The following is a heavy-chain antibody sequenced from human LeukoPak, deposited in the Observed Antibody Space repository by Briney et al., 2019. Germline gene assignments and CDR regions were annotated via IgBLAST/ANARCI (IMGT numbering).Heavy chain of an antibody. J-gene: IGHJ3*02. CDR3: AREYNDYYDSSGYYRQGAAFDI. Sequence: SSETLSLTCTVSGDSISRYYWSWIRQPAGKGPEWIGRIYAAGYTNYNPSLKSRVTMSLDTSKNQFSLKLSSVTAADTAVYYCAREYNDYYDSSGYYRQGAAFDIWGQGTMVTVSS. CDR1: GDSISRYY. D-gene: IGHD3-22*01. V-gene: IGHV4-4*07. CDR2: IYAAGYT.